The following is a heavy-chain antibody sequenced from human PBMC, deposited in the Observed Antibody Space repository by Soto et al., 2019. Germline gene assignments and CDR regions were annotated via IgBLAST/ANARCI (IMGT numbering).Heavy chain of an antibody. J-gene: IGHJ4*02. CDR1: GFTFSSYG. D-gene: IGHD2-15*01. Sequence: QVQLVESGGGVVQPGRSLRLSCAASGFTFSSYGMHWVRQAPGKGLEWVAVISYDGSNKYYADSVKGRFTISRDNSKNXLYRQMNSMRAENTAVYYCAKGTGPDIVVVVAARDYWGQGTLVTVSS. V-gene: IGHV3-30*18. CDR3: AKGTGPDIVVVVAARDY. CDR2: ISYDGSNK.